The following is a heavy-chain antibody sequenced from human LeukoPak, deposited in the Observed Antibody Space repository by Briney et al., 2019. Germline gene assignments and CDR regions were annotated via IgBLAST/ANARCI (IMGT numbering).Heavy chain of an antibody. CDR2: ISGSGGST. J-gene: IGHJ4*02. D-gene: IGHD3-22*01. Sequence: GGSLRLSCAASGFTFSSYAMSWVRQAPGKGLEWVSAISGSGGSTYYADSVKGRFTISRDNSKNTLYLQMNSLRAEDTAVYYCAAPHHYDSSGYPYYFDYWGQGTLVTVSS. CDR3: AAPHHYDSSGYPYYFDY. CDR1: GFTFSSYA. V-gene: IGHV3-23*01.